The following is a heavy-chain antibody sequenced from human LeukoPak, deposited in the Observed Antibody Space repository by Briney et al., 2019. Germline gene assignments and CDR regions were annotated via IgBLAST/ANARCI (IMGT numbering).Heavy chain of an antibody. CDR3: ARTAGIAVAGSRQYFDY. D-gene: IGHD6-19*01. CDR1: GGSISSSSDY. Sequence: SETLSLTCSISGGSISSSSDYWGWIRRPPGKGLEWSGRFYYSGNTYYNPSLKSRVTISVDTSKNEFSLNLRSVTDAAAAVYYCARTAGIAVAGSRQYFDYWGQGMLVTVSS. V-gene: IGHV4-39*01. J-gene: IGHJ4*02. CDR2: FYYSGNT.